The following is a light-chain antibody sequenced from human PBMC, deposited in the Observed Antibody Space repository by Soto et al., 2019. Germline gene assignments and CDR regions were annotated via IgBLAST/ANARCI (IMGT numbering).Light chain of an antibody. CDR2: EVT. Sequence: QSVLTQPASVSGSPGQSITISCTGTSGDVGGYNFVSWYQQHPGEGPKLIIYEVTNRPSGVSDRFSGSKSGYTASLTISGLQADDEGDYYCSSYSSKSTPVFGGGTKLNVL. V-gene: IGLV2-14*01. J-gene: IGLJ3*02. CDR3: SSYSSKSTPV. CDR1: SGDVGGYNF.